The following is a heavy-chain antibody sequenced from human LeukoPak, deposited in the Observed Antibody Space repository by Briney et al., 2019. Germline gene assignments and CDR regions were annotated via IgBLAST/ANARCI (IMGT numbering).Heavy chain of an antibody. CDR2: IKQDGSEK. CDR3: ARDHGYGDY. V-gene: IGHV3-7*01. Sequence: GGSLRLSCAASGFTFSSSAMSWVRQAPGKGLEWVANIKQDGSEKYYVDSVKGRFTISRDSAKNSLYLQMNSLRAEDTAVYYCARDHGYGDYWGQGTLVTVSS. D-gene: IGHD5-18*01. CDR1: GFTFSSSA. J-gene: IGHJ4*02.